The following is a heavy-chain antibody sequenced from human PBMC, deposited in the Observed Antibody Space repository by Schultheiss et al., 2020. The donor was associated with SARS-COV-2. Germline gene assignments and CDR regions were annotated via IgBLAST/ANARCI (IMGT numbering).Heavy chain of an antibody. CDR1: GFTFSSYA. Sequence: GESLKISCAASGFTFSSYAMSWVRQAPGKGLEWVSAISGSGGSTYYADSVKGRFTISRDNSKNTLYLQMNSLRAEDTAVYYCAKVNGGDYYDSSGYGVDAFDIWGQGTMVTVSS. CDR2: ISGSGGST. CDR3: AKVNGGDYYDSSGYGVDAFDI. V-gene: IGHV3-23*01. J-gene: IGHJ3*02. D-gene: IGHD3-22*01.